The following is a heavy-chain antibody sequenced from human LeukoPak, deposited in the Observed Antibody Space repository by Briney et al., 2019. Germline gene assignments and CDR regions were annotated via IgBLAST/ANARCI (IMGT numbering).Heavy chain of an antibody. V-gene: IGHV1-3*03. CDR2: INAGNGNT. Sequence: ASVKVSCKASGYTFTSYAMHWVRQAPGQRLEWMGWINAGNGNTKYSQEFLGRVTITRDTSASTAYMELSSLRSEDMAVYYCARDLWPRVVYYDSSGFDYWGQGTLVTVSS. D-gene: IGHD3-22*01. J-gene: IGHJ4*02. CDR3: ARDLWPRVVYYDSSGFDY. CDR1: GYTFTSYA.